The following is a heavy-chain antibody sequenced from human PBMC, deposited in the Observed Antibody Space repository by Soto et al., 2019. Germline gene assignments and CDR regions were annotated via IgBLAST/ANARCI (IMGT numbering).Heavy chain of an antibody. CDR1: GGSISSDGYH. Sequence: SETLSLTCSVSGGSISSDGYHWTWIPQSPGKGLEWIGYIHHSGSILYNPSLKSRVTISVDTSKNQFSLHLSSVNAADTAVYFCAREDDGGDSLDVWGQGTTVTVSS. V-gene: IGHV4-30-4*08. D-gene: IGHD2-21*02. CDR3: AREDDGGDSLDV. CDR2: IHHSGSI. J-gene: IGHJ6*02.